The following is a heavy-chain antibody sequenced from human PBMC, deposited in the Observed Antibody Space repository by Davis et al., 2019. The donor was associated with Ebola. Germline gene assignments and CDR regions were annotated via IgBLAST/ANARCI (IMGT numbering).Heavy chain of an antibody. CDR3: AHSTYDILTGYYLDLSFDY. V-gene: IGHV2-26*01. CDR2: IFSNDEK. D-gene: IGHD3-9*01. CDR1: GFSLSNARMG. Sequence: SGPTLVKPTETLTLTCTVSGFSLSNARMGVSWIRQPPGKALEWLAHIFSNDEKSYSTSLKSRLTITKDTSKNQVVLTMTNMDPVDTATYYCAHSTYDILTGYYLDLSFDYWGQGTLVTVSS. J-gene: IGHJ4*02.